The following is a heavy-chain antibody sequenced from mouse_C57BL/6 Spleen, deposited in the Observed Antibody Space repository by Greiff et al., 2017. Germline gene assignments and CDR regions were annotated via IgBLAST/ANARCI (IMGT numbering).Heavy chain of an antibody. Sequence: EVKLQESGGGLVKPGGSLKLSCAASGFTFSSYAMSWVRQTPEKRLEWVATISDGGSYTYYPDNVKGRFTISRDNAKNNLYLQMSHLKSEDTAMYYCARDRDYGSRYAMDYWGQGTSVTVSS. D-gene: IGHD1-1*01. CDR2: ISDGGSYT. J-gene: IGHJ4*01. CDR1: GFTFSSYA. CDR3: ARDRDYGSRYAMDY. V-gene: IGHV5-4*01.